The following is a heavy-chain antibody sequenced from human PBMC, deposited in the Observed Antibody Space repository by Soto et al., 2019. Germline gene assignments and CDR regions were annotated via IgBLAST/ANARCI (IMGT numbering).Heavy chain of an antibody. V-gene: IGHV6-1*01. Sequence: QVQLQQSGPGLVKPSQTLSLTCAISGDSVSSNSATWNWIRQSPSRGLEWLGRTYYRSKWYSDYAVSVRSLITINPDTSKNQFSLQLNSVTPEDTAVYYCARGGKEMATKVYYYNYGMDVWGQGTTVTVSS. J-gene: IGHJ6*02. CDR2: TYYRSKWYS. D-gene: IGHD5-12*01. CDR1: GDSVSSNSAT. CDR3: ARGGKEMATKVYYYNYGMDV.